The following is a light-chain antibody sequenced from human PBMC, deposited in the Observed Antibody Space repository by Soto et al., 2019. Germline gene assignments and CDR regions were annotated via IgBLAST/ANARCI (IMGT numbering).Light chain of an antibody. CDR1: QSVSSPY. CDR2: GAS. CDR3: QHCGTSPGS. J-gene: IGKJ1*01. Sequence: IVLTQSPGTLSLSPGERATLSCRASQSVSSPYLAWYQQKPGQAPRLLIFGASSRATGIPDRFSGSGSGPDFTLTIRRLEPEDFAVYYCQHCGTSPGSFGQGTKVEIK. V-gene: IGKV3-20*01.